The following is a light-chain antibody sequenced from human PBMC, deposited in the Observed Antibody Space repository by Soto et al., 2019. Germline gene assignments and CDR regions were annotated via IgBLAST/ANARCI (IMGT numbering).Light chain of an antibody. Sequence: EIVLTQSPGTLSLSPGERATLSCRASQSVSNNYLAWYQQKPGQAPSLLIYGASKRATGFPARFSGSGSGTDVTLTISSLQSEDVAGYYCQQYNNWPWTFGQGTKVE. V-gene: IGKV3-15*01. CDR3: QQYNNWPWT. CDR1: QSVSNN. CDR2: GAS. J-gene: IGKJ1*01.